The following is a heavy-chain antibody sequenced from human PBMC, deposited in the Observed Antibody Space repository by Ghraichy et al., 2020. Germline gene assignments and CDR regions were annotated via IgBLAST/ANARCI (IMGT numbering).Heavy chain of an antibody. J-gene: IGHJ6*02. Sequence: GESLNISCAASGFTFSIYAMSWVRQAPGKGLEWVSTIGSSGDSSDYSDSVKGRFTISRDNSKNTLYLQMNSLRVEDTAVYYCAKVTVTTFDYYYYGMDVWGQGTTVTVSS. D-gene: IGHD4-17*01. CDR1: GFTFSIYA. V-gene: IGHV3-23*01. CDR2: IGSSGDSS. CDR3: AKVTVTTFDYYYYGMDV.